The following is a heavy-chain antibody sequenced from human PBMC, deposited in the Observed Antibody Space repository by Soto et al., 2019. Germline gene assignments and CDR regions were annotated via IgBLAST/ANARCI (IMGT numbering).Heavy chain of an antibody. CDR3: ARASWYNGMDV. J-gene: IGHJ6*02. V-gene: IGHV3-74*01. Sequence: GGSLRLSCAASGFTFSSYWMHWVRQAPGKGLVWISRLNSDGSSTSCADSVKGRFTISRDNAKNTLYLQMNSLRAEDTAVYYCARASWYNGMDVWGQGTTVTVSS. CDR2: LNSDGSST. CDR1: GFTFSSYW. D-gene: IGHD1-20*01.